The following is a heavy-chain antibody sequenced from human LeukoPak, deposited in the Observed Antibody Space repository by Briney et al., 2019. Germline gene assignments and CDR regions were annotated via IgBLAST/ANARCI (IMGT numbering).Heavy chain of an antibody. CDR2: ISWNSGSI. CDR1: GFTFDDYA. Sequence: GGSLRLSCAASGFTFDDYAMHCVRQAPGEGLEWVSGISWNSGSIGYADSVKGRFTISRDNAKNSLYLQMNSLTAEDTAVYFCASAPNENYFDFWGQGTLVTVSS. J-gene: IGHJ4*02. D-gene: IGHD3-3*01. V-gene: IGHV3-9*01. CDR3: ASAPNENYFDF.